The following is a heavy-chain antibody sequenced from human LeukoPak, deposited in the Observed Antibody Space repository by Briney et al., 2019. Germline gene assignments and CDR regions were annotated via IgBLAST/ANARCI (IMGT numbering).Heavy chain of an antibody. Sequence: PSETLSLTCTVSGGSISSGSYYWSWIRQPAGKGLEWIGRIYTSGSTNYNPSLKSRVTISVDTSKNQFSLKLSSVTAADTAVYYCARAGYDFWSGYYDGFDYWGQGTPVTVSS. CDR2: IYTSGST. CDR1: GGSISSGSYY. V-gene: IGHV4-61*02. D-gene: IGHD3-3*01. J-gene: IGHJ4*02. CDR3: ARAGYDFWSGYYDGFDY.